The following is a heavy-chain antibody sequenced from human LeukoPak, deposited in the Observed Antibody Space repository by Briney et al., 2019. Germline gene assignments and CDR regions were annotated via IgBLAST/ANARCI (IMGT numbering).Heavy chain of an antibody. CDR1: GFSFRNSW. J-gene: IGHJ6*03. CDR2: IKQDGSEK. D-gene: IGHD1-26*01. CDR3: ARDRGSRYYYMDV. Sequence: TGGSLRLSCAASGFSFRNSWMSWVRQAPGKGLEWVANIKQDGSEKYYVDSVKGRFTISRDNAKNSLYLQMNSLRAEDTAVYYCARDRGSRYYYMDVWGKGTTVTVSS. V-gene: IGHV3-7*01.